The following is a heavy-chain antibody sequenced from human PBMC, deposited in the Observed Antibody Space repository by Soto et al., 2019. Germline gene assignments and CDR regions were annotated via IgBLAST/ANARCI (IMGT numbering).Heavy chain of an antibody. V-gene: IGHV4-39*01. CDR1: GGSISSSSYY. Sequence: SETLSLTCIVSGGSISSSSYYWGWIRQPPGKGLEWIGSIYYSGSTYYNPSLKSRVTISVDTSKNQFSLKLSSVTAADTAVFYCARHRAHNWFDPWGQETLVTVSS. CDR3: ARHRAHNWFDP. CDR2: IYYSGST. J-gene: IGHJ5*02.